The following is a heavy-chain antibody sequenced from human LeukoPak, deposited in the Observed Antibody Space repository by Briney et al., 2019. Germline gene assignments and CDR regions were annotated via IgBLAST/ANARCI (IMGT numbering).Heavy chain of an antibody. CDR3: ARVIVVVVAAQGYFDY. D-gene: IGHD2-15*01. CDR1: GGSISSSNW. V-gene: IGHV4-4*02. CDR2: IYYSGST. J-gene: IGHJ4*02. Sequence: SETLSLTCAVSGGSISSSNWWSWVRQPPGKGLEWIGYIYYSGSTYYNPSLKSRVTISVDKSKNQFSLKLSSVTAADTAVYYCARVIVVVVAAQGYFDYWGQGTLVTVSS.